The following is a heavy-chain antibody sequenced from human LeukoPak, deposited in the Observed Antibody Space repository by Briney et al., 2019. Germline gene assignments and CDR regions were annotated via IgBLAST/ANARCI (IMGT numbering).Heavy chain of an antibody. CDR1: GFTFSSYE. CDR2: ISSSGSTI. CDR3: ARRGYYDSSGYVDY. J-gene: IGHJ4*02. V-gene: IGHV3-48*03. D-gene: IGHD3-22*01. Sequence: GGSLRLPCAASGFTFSSYEMNWVRQAPGKGLEWVSYISSSGSTIYYADSVKGRFTISRDNAKNSLYLQMNSLRAEDTAVYYCARRGYYDSSGYVDYWGQGTLVTVSS.